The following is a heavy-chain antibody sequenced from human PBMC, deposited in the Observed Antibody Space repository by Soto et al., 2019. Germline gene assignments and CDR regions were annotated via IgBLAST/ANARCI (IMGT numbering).Heavy chain of an antibody. CDR3: ATSPGIAVAGSSNWFDP. D-gene: IGHD6-19*01. V-gene: IGHV4-34*01. CDR1: GGSFSGYY. J-gene: IGHJ5*02. CDR2: INHSGST. Sequence: QVQLQQWGAGLLKPSETLSLTCAVYGGSFSGYYWSWIRQPPGKGLEWIGEINHSGSTNYNPSLKSRVTIPVDTSKNQFSLKLSSVTAADTAVYYCATSPGIAVAGSSNWFDPWGQGTLVTVSS.